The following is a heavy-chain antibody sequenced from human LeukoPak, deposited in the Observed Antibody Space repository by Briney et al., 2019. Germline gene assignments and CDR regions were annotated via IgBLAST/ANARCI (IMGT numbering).Heavy chain of an antibody. V-gene: IGHV3-30*03. Sequence: GGSLRLSCAASGFPFNSYGIHWVRQAPGKGLEWVAVISYDATDKYYADSVKGRFTISRDNSKNTVYLQMSSLRPEDTALYYCARLAEQLLVLRSDLDVWGQGALVTVSS. D-gene: IGHD6-13*01. CDR2: ISYDATDK. J-gene: IGHJ3*01. CDR3: ARLAEQLLVLRSDLDV. CDR1: GFPFNSYG.